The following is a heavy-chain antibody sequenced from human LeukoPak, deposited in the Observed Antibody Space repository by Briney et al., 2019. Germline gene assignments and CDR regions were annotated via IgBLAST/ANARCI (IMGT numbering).Heavy chain of an antibody. V-gene: IGHV1-2*02. J-gene: IGHJ4*02. CDR3: EVKVGTTTDNDY. CDR2: INPNDGDT. Sequence: GASVKVSCKASGYTFTGYYMHWVRQAPGQGLEWMGWINPNDGDTHYAQEFQGRVTMTRDTSISTVYMELSRLRSDDTAVYYCEVKVGTTTDNDYWGQGTLVTVSS. D-gene: IGHD1-26*01. CDR1: GYTFTGYY.